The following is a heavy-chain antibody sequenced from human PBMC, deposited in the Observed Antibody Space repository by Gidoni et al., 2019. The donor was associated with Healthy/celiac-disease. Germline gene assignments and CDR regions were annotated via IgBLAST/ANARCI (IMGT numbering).Heavy chain of an antibody. CDR2: ISGSGGST. V-gene: IGHV3-23*01. CDR3: ANTFYSTTPLRLVDY. J-gene: IGHJ4*02. Sequence: EVQLLESGGGLVQPGGSLRLSCAASGFTFSSYAMSWVRQAAGKGLEWVSAISGSGGSTYYADSVKGRFTISRDNSKNTLYLQMNSLRAEDTAVYYCANTFYSTTPLRLVDYWGQGTLVTVSS. D-gene: IGHD2-15*01. CDR1: GFTFSSYA.